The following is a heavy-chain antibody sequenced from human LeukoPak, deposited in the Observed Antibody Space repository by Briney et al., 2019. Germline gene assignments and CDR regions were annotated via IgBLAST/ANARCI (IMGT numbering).Heavy chain of an antibody. CDR2: IKRDGSDN. J-gene: IGHJ4*02. Sequence: GGSLRLSCAASGFTFSSYWMSWVRQAPGKGLEWVANIKRDGSDNYYVGSVEGRFTISRDNAKNSLYLQMNSLRAEDTAVYYCAREYVDIVGASHFDYWGQGTLVTVSS. D-gene: IGHD1-26*01. CDR1: GFTFSSYW. CDR3: AREYVDIVGASHFDY. V-gene: IGHV3-7*01.